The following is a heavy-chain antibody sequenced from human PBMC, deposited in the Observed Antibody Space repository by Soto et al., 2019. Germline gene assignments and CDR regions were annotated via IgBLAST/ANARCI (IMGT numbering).Heavy chain of an antibody. V-gene: IGHV3-23*01. J-gene: IGHJ6*02. D-gene: IGHD2-15*01. CDR1: GFTFSTYA. CDR3: AKGGYFLCYGMDV. Sequence: EVQLLESGGGLVQPGGSLRLSCAASGFTFSTYAMSWVRQAPGKGLEWVSAISGSGGSTHYADSVKGRFTISRDNSKNPLHRQNNSRAAEDTADYYGAKGGYFLCYGMDVWGQGTMVTVSS. CDR2: ISGSGGST.